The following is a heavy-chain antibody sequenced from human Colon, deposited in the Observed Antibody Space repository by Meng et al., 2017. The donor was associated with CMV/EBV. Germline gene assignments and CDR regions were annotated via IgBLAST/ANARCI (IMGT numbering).Heavy chain of an antibody. J-gene: IGHJ4*02. Sequence: SETLSLTCSVSGGSINSYYWSWIRQPPGKGLEWIGYIYYTGNTNYNPSLKSRVTISVDASKNHVSLKVTSVTAADTAVYYCARGSSRPDCWGQGTLVTVSS. D-gene: IGHD2-15*01. CDR3: ARGSSRPDC. V-gene: IGHV4-59*01. CDR2: IYYTGNT. CDR1: GGSINSYY.